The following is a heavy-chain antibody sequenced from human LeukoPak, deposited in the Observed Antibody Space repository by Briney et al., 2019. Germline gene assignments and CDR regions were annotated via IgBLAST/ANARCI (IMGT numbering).Heavy chain of an antibody. V-gene: IGHV3-23*01. J-gene: IGHJ6*03. CDR1: GFTFSSYA. CDR3: ANPVAYSGSYLRYYYYYMDV. CDR2: ISGSGGRT. D-gene: IGHD1-26*01. Sequence: PGGSLRLSCAASGFTFSSYAMSWVRQAPGKGLEWVSAISGSGGRTYYADSVKGRFTISRDNSKNTLYLQMNSLRAEDTAVYYCANPVAYSGSYLRYYYYYMDVWGKGTTVTVS.